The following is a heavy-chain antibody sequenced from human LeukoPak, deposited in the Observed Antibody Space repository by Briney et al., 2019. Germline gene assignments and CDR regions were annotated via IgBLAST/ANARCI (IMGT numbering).Heavy chain of an antibody. CDR2: IYHSGFT. CDR3: ARGQRCSRYDGGCDQWYFDL. D-gene: IGHD5-12*01. J-gene: IGHJ2*01. CDR1: GGSISGYY. V-gene: IGHV4-59*01. Sequence: SETLSLTCTVSGGSISGYYWSWLRQPPGKGLEWIGYIYHSGFTDYNPSLRSRLTISVDTSRNQFSLKLTSATAADTAMYYCARGQRCSRYDGGCDQWYFDLWGRGTLVTVSS.